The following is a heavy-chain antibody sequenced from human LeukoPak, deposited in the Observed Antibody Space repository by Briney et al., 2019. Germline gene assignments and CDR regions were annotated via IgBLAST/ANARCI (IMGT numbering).Heavy chain of an antibody. CDR3: ASGHDYGDLV. CDR1: GFTFSSYA. J-gene: IGHJ4*02. D-gene: IGHD4-17*01. CDR2: ISGSGGST. Sequence: GGSLRLSCAASGFTFSSYAMSWVRQASGKGLEWVSAISGSGGSTYYADSVKGRFTISRDNSKNTLYLQMNSLRAEDTAVYYCASGHDYGDLVWGQGTLVTVSS. V-gene: IGHV3-23*01.